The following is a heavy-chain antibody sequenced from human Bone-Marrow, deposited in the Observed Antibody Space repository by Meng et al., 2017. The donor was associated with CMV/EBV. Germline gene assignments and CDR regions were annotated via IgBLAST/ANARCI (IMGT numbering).Heavy chain of an antibody. D-gene: IGHD3-10*01. CDR2: IYSGGSRT. CDR3: AKEPLLFGYFDY. J-gene: IGHJ4*02. CDR1: GFTFSSYA. V-gene: IGHV3-23*03. Sequence: GESLKISCAASGFTFSSYAMSWVRQAPGKGLEWVSVIYSGGSRTYYADSVKGRFTISRDNSKNTLYLQMNSLRAEDTAVYYCAKEPLLFGYFDYWGKGTLVTVSS.